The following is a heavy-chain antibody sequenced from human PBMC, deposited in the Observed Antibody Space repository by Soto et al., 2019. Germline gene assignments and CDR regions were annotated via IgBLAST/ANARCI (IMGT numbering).Heavy chain of an antibody. CDR1: GGSISSGGYY. CDR2: IYYSGST. Sequence: PSETLSLTCTVSGGSISSGGYYWSWIRQHPGKGLEWIGYIYYSGSTYYNPSLKSRVTISVDTSKNQFSLKLSSVTAADTAVYYCARVPPPRNWFDPWGQGTLVTVSS. V-gene: IGHV4-31*03. J-gene: IGHJ5*02. CDR3: ARVPPPRNWFDP.